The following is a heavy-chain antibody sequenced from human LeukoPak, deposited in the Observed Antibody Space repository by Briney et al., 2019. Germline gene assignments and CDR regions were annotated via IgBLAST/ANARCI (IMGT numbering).Heavy chain of an antibody. CDR3: ARDPRYCSGGSCYEGDY. CDR1: GFTFSSYS. CDR2: ISSSSSYI. D-gene: IGHD2-15*01. Sequence: GGSLRLSCAASGFTFSSYSMNWVRQAPGKGLEWVSSISSSSSYIYYADSVKGRFTISRDNAKNSLYLQMNSLRAEDTAVYYCARDPRYCSGGSCYEGDYWGQGTLVTVSS. J-gene: IGHJ4*02. V-gene: IGHV3-21*01.